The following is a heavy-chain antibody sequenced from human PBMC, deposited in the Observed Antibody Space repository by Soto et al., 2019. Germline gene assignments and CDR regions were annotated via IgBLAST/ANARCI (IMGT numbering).Heavy chain of an antibody. V-gene: IGHV4-4*02. CDR3: VRRRITTFGVVITGCGMDV. CDR1: GDSISNNNC. CDR2: IYHSGTA. Sequence: SETLSLTSAVSGDSISNNNCWNWVRQPPGKGLEWIGEIYHSGTANYNPSLKSRVTISLDKSNNQFPLTLNSVTAADTAVYYCVRRRITTFGVVITGCGMDVWGKGTTVTVPS. J-gene: IGHJ6*04. D-gene: IGHD3-3*01.